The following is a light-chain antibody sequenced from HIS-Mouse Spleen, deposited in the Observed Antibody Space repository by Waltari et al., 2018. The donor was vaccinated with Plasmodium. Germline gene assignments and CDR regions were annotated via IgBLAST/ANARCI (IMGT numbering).Light chain of an antibody. V-gene: IGLV3-25*03. CDR1: ALPKQY. CDR2: KDS. J-gene: IGLJ2*01. Sequence: SYELTQPPSVSVSPGQTARITCSGDALPKQYAYWSQQKPGQAPVLVIYKDSERPSGSPERFSGSSSGTTVTLTISGVQAEDEADYYWQSADSSGTYQVFGGGTKLTVL. CDR3: QSADSSGTYQV.